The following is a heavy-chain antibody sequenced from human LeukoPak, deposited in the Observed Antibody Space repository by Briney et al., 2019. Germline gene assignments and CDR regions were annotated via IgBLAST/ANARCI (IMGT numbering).Heavy chain of an antibody. CDR3: ARDRGYSYKELGWFDP. D-gene: IGHD5-18*01. J-gene: IGHJ5*02. Sequence: GGSLRLSCAASGFTFRNYWMHWVRHAPGKGLVWVSRINSDESSTNYADSVMGRFTISRDNAKNTLYLQMNSLRAEDTAVYYCARDRGYSYKELGWFDPWGQGTLVTVSS. CDR2: INSDESST. CDR1: GFTFRNYW. V-gene: IGHV3-74*01.